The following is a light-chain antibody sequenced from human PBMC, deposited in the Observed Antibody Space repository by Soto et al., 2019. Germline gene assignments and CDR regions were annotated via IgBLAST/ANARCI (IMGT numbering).Light chain of an antibody. Sequence: EIVLTQSPATLSLSPGERVALSCRASQSVGSHLAWYQQKPGQAPRLLIYDASSMATGIPARFSGSGSGTDFTLTISSLESEDFAVYYCQHRTNWPPVTFGQGTRLDVK. V-gene: IGKV3-11*01. CDR1: QSVGSH. CDR2: DAS. CDR3: QHRTNWPPVT. J-gene: IGKJ5*01.